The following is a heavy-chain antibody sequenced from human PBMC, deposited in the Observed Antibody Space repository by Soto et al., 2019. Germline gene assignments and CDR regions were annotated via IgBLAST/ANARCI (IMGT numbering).Heavy chain of an antibody. D-gene: IGHD6-13*01. Sequence: GGSLRLSCAASGFAFSSYALSWVRQAAGKGLEWVSYISGSGVSTHYADSVKGRFTISRDNSKNTLYLQMNSLRAEDTAVYYCAKDVAVSSSWPSHGMDVWGQGTTVTVSS. CDR3: AKDVAVSSSWPSHGMDV. CDR2: ISGSGVST. J-gene: IGHJ6*02. V-gene: IGHV3-23*01. CDR1: GFAFSSYA.